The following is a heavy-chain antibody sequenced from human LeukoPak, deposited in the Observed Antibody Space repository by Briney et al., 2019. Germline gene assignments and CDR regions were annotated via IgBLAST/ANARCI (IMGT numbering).Heavy chain of an antibody. CDR2: IYSSDSS. D-gene: IGHD2-8*02. CDR1: GGSISSSY. CDR3: ARGCVVSSGTGFDY. J-gene: IGHJ4*02. Sequence: SETLSLTCTVSGGSISSSYWSWIRQSAGKGLEWIGRIYSSDSSNYNPSLKSRVTMSVDTSKNQFSLELSSVTAADTAVYYCARGCVVSSGTGFDYWGQGTLVTVSS. V-gene: IGHV4-4*07.